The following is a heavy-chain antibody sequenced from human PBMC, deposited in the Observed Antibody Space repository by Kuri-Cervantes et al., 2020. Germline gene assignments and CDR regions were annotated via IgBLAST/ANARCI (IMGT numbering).Heavy chain of an antibody. CDR2: VHYSGGT. CDR1: GGSISGYY. Sequence: GSLRLSCTVSGGSISGYYWSWVRQPPGEGLEWIGYVHYSGGTDYNPSLKGRLAISVDTSKNQFSLRLNSVTAADTAVYYCARFIAGRSFDYWGQGTLVTVSS. CDR3: ARFIAGRSFDY. V-gene: IGHV4-59*01. J-gene: IGHJ4*02. D-gene: IGHD6-6*01.